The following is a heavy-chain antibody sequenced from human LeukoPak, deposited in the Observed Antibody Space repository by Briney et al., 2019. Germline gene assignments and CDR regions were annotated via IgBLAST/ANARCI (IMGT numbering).Heavy chain of an antibody. V-gene: IGHV3-30*18. CDR2: ISYDGSKK. D-gene: IGHD2-21*02. CDR1: GFTFSRNG. Sequence: GRSLRLSCAASGFTFSRNGMHWVRQSPGKGLEWVAVISYDGSKKYYADSVKGRFTISRDNSKNTLYVQMNSLRAEDTAGYYCAKEYCSGDCSSDYFDYWGQGTLVTVSS. CDR3: AKEYCSGDCSSDYFDY. J-gene: IGHJ4*02.